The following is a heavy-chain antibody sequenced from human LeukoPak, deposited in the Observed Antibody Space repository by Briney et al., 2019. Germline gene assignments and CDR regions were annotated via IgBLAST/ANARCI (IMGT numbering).Heavy chain of an antibody. CDR1: GVTFINYT. V-gene: IGHV3-64*01. D-gene: IGHD4-17*01. Sequence: GGSLRLSRADSGVTFINYTMQSVRQAPGKGLEYVSAISSNGGSTYYANSVKGRFTISIDNSKNTLYLQMGSLRAEDMAVYYCDSERGYCDYSSDYWGQGTLVTVSS. J-gene: IGHJ4*02. CDR3: DSERGYCDYSSDY. CDR2: ISSNGGST.